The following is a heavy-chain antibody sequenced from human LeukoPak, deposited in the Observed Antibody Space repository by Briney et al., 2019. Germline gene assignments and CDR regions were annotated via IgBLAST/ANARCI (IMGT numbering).Heavy chain of an antibody. V-gene: IGHV4-30-4*02. CDR3: ARDRGNYFDY. CDR1: GGSISSGDYY. D-gene: IGHD6-13*01. Sequence: SETLSLTCTVSGGSISSGDYYWSWIRQPPGKGLEWIGYIYYSGSTYYNPSLKTRVTISVDTSKNQFSLKLRSVTAPDTAVYYCARDRGNYFDYWGQGTLVTVSS. J-gene: IGHJ4*02. CDR2: IYYSGST.